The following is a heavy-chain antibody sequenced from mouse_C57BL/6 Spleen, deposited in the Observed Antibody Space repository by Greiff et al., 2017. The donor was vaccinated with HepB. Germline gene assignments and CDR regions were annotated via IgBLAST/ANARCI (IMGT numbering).Heavy chain of an antibody. CDR1: GFTFNTYA. V-gene: IGHV10-3*01. CDR3: VRGTLRDYYFDY. CDR2: IRSKSSNYAT. Sequence: EVQLVESGGGLVQPKGSLKLSCAASGFTFNTYAMHWVRQAPGKGLEWVARIRSKSSNYATYYADSVKDRFTISRDDSQSMLYLQMNNLKTEDTAMYDCVRGTLRDYYFDYWGQGTTLTVSS. J-gene: IGHJ2*01. D-gene: IGHD1-1*01.